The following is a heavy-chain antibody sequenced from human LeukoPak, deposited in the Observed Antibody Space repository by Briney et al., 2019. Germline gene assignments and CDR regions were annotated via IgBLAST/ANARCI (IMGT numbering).Heavy chain of an antibody. V-gene: IGHV3-20*04. CDR2: INWKTGAT. CDR1: GFSFDDYG. J-gene: IGHJ4*02. Sequence: GGSLRLSCAASGFSFDDYGMSWVRQAPGKGLEWLSGINWKTGATGYSDSVKGRFTISKDNTKNSLYLQMNSLRAEDTALYYCAKGELVQSPFDYWGQGTLVTVSS. CDR3: AKGELVQSPFDY.